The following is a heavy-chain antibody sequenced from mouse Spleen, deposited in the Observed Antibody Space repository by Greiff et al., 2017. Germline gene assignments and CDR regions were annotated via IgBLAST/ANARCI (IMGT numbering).Heavy chain of an antibody. CDR2: ISSGSSTI. CDR3: ARTLTAQAPMDY. V-gene: IGHV5-17*01. J-gene: IGHJ4*01. Sequence: EVMLVESGGGLVKPGGSLKLSCAASGFTFSDYGMHWVRQAPEKGLEWVAYISSGSSTIYYADTVKGRFTISRDNAKNTLFLQMTSLRSEDTAMYYCARTLTAQAPMDYWGQGTSVTVSS. CDR1: GFTFSDYG. D-gene: IGHD3-2*02.